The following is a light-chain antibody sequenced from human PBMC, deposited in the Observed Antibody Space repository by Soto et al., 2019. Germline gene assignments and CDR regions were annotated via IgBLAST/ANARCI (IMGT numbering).Light chain of an antibody. V-gene: IGKV3-15*01. CDR3: KEVKKWPPHR. CDR1: QSVSRSY. Sequence: EIVWTPYPDTLSLSPGERATLSCRASQSVSRSYLAVCQEKPGQAPRRLGYGASSRCTGIPAKFCGSGSGTEFTRVISIFLSEEVAICYCKEVKKWPPHRLGGGTKVDI. J-gene: IGKJ4*02. CDR2: GAS.